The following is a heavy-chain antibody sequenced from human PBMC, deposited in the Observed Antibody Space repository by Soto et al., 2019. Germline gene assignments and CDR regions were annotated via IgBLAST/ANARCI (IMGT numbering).Heavy chain of an antibody. Sequence: QVQLQQWGAGLLKPSETLSLTCAVYGGSISSSTNYYWSWIRHPPGKGLEWIGEMSHSGGAHFNQSLRSRVTIAVATSSHQSPLETTAVTAADTALYYCVRVERGMEPTVAAGFDIWGPGTMVTFSS. CDR2: MSHSGGA. V-gene: IGHV4-34*01. J-gene: IGHJ3*02. D-gene: IGHD1-1*01. CDR3: VRVERGMEPTVAAGFDI. CDR1: GGSISSSTNYY.